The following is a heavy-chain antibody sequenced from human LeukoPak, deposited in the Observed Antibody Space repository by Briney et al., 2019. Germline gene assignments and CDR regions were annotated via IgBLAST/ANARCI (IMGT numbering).Heavy chain of an antibody. CDR1: GGSISSSSYY. V-gene: IGHV4-39*07. CDR2: INHSGST. D-gene: IGHD2-15*01. Sequence: SETLSLTCTVSGGSISSSSYYWGWIRQPPGRGLEWIGEINHSGSTNYNPSLKSRVTISVDTSKNQFSLKLSSVTAADTAVYYCARRILLRYCSGGSCYGGFDYWGQGTLVTVSS. CDR3: ARRILLRYCSGGSCYGGFDY. J-gene: IGHJ4*02.